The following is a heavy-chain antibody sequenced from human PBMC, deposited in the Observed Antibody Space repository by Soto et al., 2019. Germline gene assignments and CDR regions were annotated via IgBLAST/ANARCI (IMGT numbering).Heavy chain of an antibody. CDR1: GFTFSSYG. Sequence: QVQLVESGGGVVQPGGSLRLSCAASGFTFSSYGMHWVRQAPGKGLEWVAVISYDGSNKYYADSVKGRFTISRDNSKNTLYLQMNSLRAEDTAVYYCAKVPGGYSYGYALDYWGQGTLVTVSS. CDR2: ISYDGSNK. V-gene: IGHV3-30*18. D-gene: IGHD5-18*01. J-gene: IGHJ4*02. CDR3: AKVPGGYSYGYALDY.